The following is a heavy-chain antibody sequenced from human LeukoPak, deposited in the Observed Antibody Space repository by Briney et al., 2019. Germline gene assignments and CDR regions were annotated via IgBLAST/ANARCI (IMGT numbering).Heavy chain of an antibody. D-gene: IGHD5-18*01. CDR2: IYYSGST. V-gene: IGHV4-59*08. Sequence: SETLSLTCTVSGGSISSYYWSWIRQPPGKGLEWIGYIYYSGSTNYNPSLKSRVTISVDTSKNQLSLKLSSVTAADTAVYYCARRGYSYGPADAFDIWGQGTMVTVSS. CDR1: GGSISSYY. J-gene: IGHJ3*02. CDR3: ARRGYSYGPADAFDI.